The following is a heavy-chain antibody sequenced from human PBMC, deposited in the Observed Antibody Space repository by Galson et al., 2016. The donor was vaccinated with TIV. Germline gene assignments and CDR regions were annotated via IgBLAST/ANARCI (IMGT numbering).Heavy chain of an antibody. D-gene: IGHD3-16*01. CDR3: ARVSPDSRGGSGMAV. CDR2: IIPILGVT. Sequence: CKASGDTFSSYAISWVRQAPGQGLEWMGRIIPILGVTNHAQNFQGRVTITADKSTSTVYMDLSNLRSEDTAVYSCARVSPDSRGGSGMAVWGQGTTVTVSS. J-gene: IGHJ6*02. CDR1: GDTFSSYA. V-gene: IGHV1-69*04.